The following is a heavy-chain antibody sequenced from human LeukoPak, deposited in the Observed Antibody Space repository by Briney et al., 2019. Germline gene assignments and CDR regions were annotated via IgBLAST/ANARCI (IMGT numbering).Heavy chain of an antibody. J-gene: IGHJ3*02. V-gene: IGHV4-39*01. Sequence: KPSETLSLTCTVSGGSISSSSYYWGWIRQPPGKGLEWIGSMYYSGSTYYNPSLKSRVTISVDTSKNQFSLKLSYVTAADTAVYYCARASTPYDSSGYLAFDIWGQGTMVTVSS. CDR2: MYYSGST. CDR1: GGSISSSSYY. CDR3: ARASTPYDSSGYLAFDI. D-gene: IGHD3-22*01.